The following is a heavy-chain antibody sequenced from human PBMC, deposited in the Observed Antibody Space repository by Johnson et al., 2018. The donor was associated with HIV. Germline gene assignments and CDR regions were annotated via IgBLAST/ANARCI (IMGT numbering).Heavy chain of an antibody. D-gene: IGHD3/OR15-3a*01. V-gene: IGHV3-11*04. CDR2: ISSSGNTM. CDR1: GFTFSDYY. CDR3: AREDWVGAFDI. J-gene: IGHJ3*02. Sequence: QVQLLESGGGLVKPGGSLRLSCAASGFTFSDYYMSWIRQAPAKGLEWVSYISSSGNTMYYADSVKGRFTISRDNAKNSLYLQMNSLRAEDTAVYYCAREDWVGAFDIWGQGTMVTVSS.